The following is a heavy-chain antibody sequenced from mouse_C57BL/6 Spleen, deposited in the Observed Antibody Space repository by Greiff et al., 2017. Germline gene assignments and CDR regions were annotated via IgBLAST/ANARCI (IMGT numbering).Heavy chain of an antibody. CDR2: IHPNSGST. J-gene: IGHJ3*01. CDR3: ARDYGYDDWFAY. Sequence: VKLVESGAELVKPGASVKLSCKASGYTFTSYWMHWVKQRPGQGLEWIGMIHPNSGSTNYNEKFKSKATLTVDKSSSTAYMQLSSLTSEDAAVYYCARDYGYDDWFAYWGQGTLVTVSA. CDR1: GYTFTSYW. D-gene: IGHD2-2*01. V-gene: IGHV1-64*01.